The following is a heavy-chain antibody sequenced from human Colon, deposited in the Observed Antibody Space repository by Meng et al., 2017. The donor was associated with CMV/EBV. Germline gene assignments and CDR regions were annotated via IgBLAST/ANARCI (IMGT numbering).Heavy chain of an antibody. CDR2: IIPIFGTA. Sequence: GGTCSSYAISWVRQAPGQGLEWMGGIIPIFGTANYAQKFQGRVTITTDESTSTAYMELGSLRSEDTAVYYCARSRVYDSSGYYGSDYWGQGTLVTVSS. V-gene: IGHV1-69*05. J-gene: IGHJ4*02. D-gene: IGHD3-22*01. CDR1: GGTCSSYA. CDR3: ARSRVYDSSGYYGSDY.